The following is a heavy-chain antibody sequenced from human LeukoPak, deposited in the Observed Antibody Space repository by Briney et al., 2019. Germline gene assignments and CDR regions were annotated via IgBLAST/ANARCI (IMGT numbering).Heavy chain of an antibody. J-gene: IGHJ4*02. Sequence: GRSLRLSCAASGFTFSNAWMSWVRQAPGKGLEWVGRIKSKTDGGTTDYAAPVKGRFTISRDDSKNTQYLQMNSLKTEDTAVYYCTTIQLRLRSVRDYWGQGTLVTVSS. CDR2: IKSKTDGGTT. V-gene: IGHV3-15*01. D-gene: IGHD2-2*01. CDR1: GFTFSNAW. CDR3: TTIQLRLRSVRDY.